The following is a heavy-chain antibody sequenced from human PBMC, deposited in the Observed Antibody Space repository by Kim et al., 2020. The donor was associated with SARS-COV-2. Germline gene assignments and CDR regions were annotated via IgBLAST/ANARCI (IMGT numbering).Heavy chain of an antibody. Sequence: AMKGSFTISRDNSQPTLYLQLNSLRAEDTAVYYCARATGPYTSSSGIYDYWGQGTLVSVSS. V-gene: IGHV3-30*01. CDR3: ARATGPYTSSSGIYDY. J-gene: IGHJ4*02. D-gene: IGHD6-6*01.